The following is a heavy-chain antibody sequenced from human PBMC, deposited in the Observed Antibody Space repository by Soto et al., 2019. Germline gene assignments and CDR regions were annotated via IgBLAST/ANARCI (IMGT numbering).Heavy chain of an antibody. CDR3: ARGHQLVMGGYYFDY. J-gene: IGHJ4*02. D-gene: IGHD6-13*01. Sequence: EVQLVESGGGLVKPGGSLRLSCAASGFIFSSYYMNWVRQAPGQGLEWVSSISSTSSYIYYADSVRGRFTISRDNAKNSLYLQMNSLRAEDTALYYCARGHQLVMGGYYFDYWGQGSLVTVSS. V-gene: IGHV3-21*01. CDR1: GFIFSSYY. CDR2: ISSTSSYI.